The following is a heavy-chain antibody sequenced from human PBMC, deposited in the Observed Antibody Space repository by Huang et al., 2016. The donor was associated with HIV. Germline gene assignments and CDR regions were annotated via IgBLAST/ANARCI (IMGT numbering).Heavy chain of an antibody. J-gene: IGHJ4*02. CDR3: ARDHHDFWRGYRRMYFFDH. Sequence: QVQLQESGPGLVKPSETLSLTCTVSGGSISTHYWSWIRQPPGKGLEWIGSIDYSVSTNYSPSLNSRVTILRDTSKNQFSLRVNSVTAADTAMYYCARDHHDFWRGYRRMYFFDHWGQGTLVTVSS. V-gene: IGHV4-59*11. CDR2: IDYSVST. CDR1: GGSISTHY. D-gene: IGHD3-3*01.